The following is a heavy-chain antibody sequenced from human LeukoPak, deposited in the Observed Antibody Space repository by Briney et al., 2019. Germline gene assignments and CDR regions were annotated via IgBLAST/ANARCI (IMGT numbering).Heavy chain of an antibody. Sequence: GGSLRLSCSASGFTFSSYAMSWVRQAPGKGLEWVSAISGSGGSTYYADSVKGRFTISRDNAKNSLYLQMNSLRAEDTAVYYCARDRVRDYRMDYWGQGTLVTVSS. CDR1: GFTFSSYA. V-gene: IGHV3-23*01. J-gene: IGHJ4*02. CDR2: ISGSGGST. CDR3: ARDRVRDYRMDY. D-gene: IGHD3-16*01.